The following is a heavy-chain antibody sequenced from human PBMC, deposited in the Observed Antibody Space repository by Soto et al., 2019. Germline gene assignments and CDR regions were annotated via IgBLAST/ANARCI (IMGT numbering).Heavy chain of an antibody. CDR1: GGSFSGYY. CDR3: ARGDLMNDF. J-gene: IGHJ4*02. CDR2: INHSGST. Sequence: QVLLQQWGAGLLKPSETLSLTCAVYGGSFSGYYWSWIRQPPGKGLEWIGEINHSGSTNYNPYLKSRVTISVDTSKNQFSLKLNSVTAADTAVYYCARGDLMNDFWGQGTLVTVSS. D-gene: IGHD3-16*01. V-gene: IGHV4-34*01.